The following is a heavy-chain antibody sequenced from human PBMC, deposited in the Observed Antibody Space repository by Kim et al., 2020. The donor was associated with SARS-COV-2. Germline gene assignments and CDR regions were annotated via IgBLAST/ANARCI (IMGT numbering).Heavy chain of an antibody. Sequence: SETLSLTCTVSGGSISSSSYYWGWIRQPPGKGLEWIGSIYYSGSTYYNPSLKSRVTISVDTSKNQFSLKLSSVTAADTAVYYCARDSATHEDIAARKYFDYWGQGTLVTVSS. V-gene: IGHV4-39*07. CDR3: ARDSATHEDIAARKYFDY. J-gene: IGHJ4*02. CDR2: IYYSGST. CDR1: GGSISSSSYY. D-gene: IGHD6-6*01.